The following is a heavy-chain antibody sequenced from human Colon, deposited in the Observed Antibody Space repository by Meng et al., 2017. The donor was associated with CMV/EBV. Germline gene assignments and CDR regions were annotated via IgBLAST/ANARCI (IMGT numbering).Heavy chain of an antibody. D-gene: IGHD3-10*01. CDR2: INPSNGDT. V-gene: IGHV1-2*02. J-gene: IGHJ5*02. CDR3: ARGDNRGHQTLRS. CDR1: GYTFTSYE. Sequence: QLQLVQSGAEVKRPWASVNIFCKASGYTFTSYEITWLRQAPGQGLEWMGWINPSNGDTDYAQRFQGRVTMTRDTSITTAYMDLNCLNSDDTAVYYCARGDNRGHQTLRSWGQGALVTVSS.